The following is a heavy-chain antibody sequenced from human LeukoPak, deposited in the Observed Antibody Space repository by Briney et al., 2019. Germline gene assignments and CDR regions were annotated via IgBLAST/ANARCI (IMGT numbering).Heavy chain of an antibody. Sequence: GGSLRLSCSASGFTFNDYAMHWVRQAPGKGLEWVSGITWNSGSTIYADSVQGRFTISRDNAKNSLYLQMNSLRAEDTALYFCAKDRTSGSYLFDYWGQGTLVTVSS. CDR2: ITWNSGST. D-gene: IGHD1-26*01. CDR3: AKDRTSGSYLFDY. CDR1: GFTFNDYA. J-gene: IGHJ4*02. V-gene: IGHV3-9*01.